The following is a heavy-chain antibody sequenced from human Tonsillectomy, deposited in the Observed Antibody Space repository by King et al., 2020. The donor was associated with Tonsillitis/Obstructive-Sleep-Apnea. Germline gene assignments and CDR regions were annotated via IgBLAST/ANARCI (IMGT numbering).Heavy chain of an antibody. J-gene: IGHJ4*02. CDR2: ISANTRGT. CDR3: AKVTNSGTHYYFDY. D-gene: IGHD1-26*01. V-gene: IGHV3-23*04. Sequence: VQLVQSGGGLVQPGGSLRLSCAASGFTFSSYAMSWVRQAPGKGLEWVSAISANTRGTYYADSVKGRFTISRDNYKSTLHLQMNSLRTEDTAVYYCAKVTNSGTHYYFDYWGQGTLVTVSS. CDR1: GFTFSSYA.